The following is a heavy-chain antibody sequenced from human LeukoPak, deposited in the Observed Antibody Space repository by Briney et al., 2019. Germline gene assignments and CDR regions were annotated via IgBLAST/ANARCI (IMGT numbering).Heavy chain of an antibody. CDR3: AKGPLRGTAAAIDY. CDR2: ISYDGRNK. D-gene: IGHD2-2*01. Sequence: PGGSLRLSCAASGFTFNNYGMHWVRQAPGKGLEWVAVISYDGRNKHYPDSVKGRFTISRDISTDTLWLQMDSLRTEDTAVYYCAKGPLRGTAAAIDYWGQGPLVPVSS. J-gene: IGHJ4*02. V-gene: IGHV3-30*18. CDR1: GFTFNNYG.